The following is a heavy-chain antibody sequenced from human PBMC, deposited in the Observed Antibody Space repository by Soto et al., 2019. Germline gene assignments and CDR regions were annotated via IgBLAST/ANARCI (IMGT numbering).Heavy chain of an antibody. CDR3: ARVSDFWSGDHDPKKFDI. J-gene: IGHJ3*02. Sequence: SVKVSCKASGGTFSSYAISWVRQAPGQGLEWMGGIIPIFGTANYAQKFQGRVTITADESTSTAYMELSSLRSEDTAVYYCARVSDFWSGDHDPKKFDIWGQGTMVTVSS. CDR2: IIPIFGTA. V-gene: IGHV1-69*13. CDR1: GGTFSSYA. D-gene: IGHD3-3*01.